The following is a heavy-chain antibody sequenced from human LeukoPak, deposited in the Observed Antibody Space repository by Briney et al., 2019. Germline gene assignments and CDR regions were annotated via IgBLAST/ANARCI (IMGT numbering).Heavy chain of an antibody. CDR2: IYSGGST. CDR3: ARDRDWGGFDY. Sequence: GGSLRLSCAASGFTVSSNYMSWVRQAPGKGLEWVSVIYSGGSTYYADSVKGRFTISRDKSKNTLYLQMNSLRAEDTAVYYCARDRDWGGFDYWGQGTLVTVSS. J-gene: IGHJ4*02. D-gene: IGHD7-27*01. CDR1: GFTVSSNY. V-gene: IGHV3-66*01.